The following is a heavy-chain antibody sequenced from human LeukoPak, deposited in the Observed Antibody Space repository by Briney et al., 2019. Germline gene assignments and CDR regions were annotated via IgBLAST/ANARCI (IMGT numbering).Heavy chain of an antibody. J-gene: IGHJ4*02. CDR1: GGSISSYY. V-gene: IGHV4-59*01. CDR3: ARGTEEYYYDSSGYYYVIDY. Sequence: SETLSLTCTASGGSISSYYWSWIRQPPGKGLEWIGYIYYSGSTNYNPSLKSRVTISVDTSKNQFSLKLSSVTAADTAVYYCARGTEEYYYDSSGYYYVIDYWGQGTLVTVSS. D-gene: IGHD3-22*01. CDR2: IYYSGST.